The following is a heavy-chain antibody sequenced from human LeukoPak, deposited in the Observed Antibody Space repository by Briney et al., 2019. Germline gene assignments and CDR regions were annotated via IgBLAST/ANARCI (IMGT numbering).Heavy chain of an antibody. V-gene: IGHV3-23*01. CDR2: ISGSGGST. CDR1: GFTFSSYW. J-gene: IGHJ6*02. Sequence: GGSLRLSCAASGFTFSSYWMSWVRQAPGKGLEWVSAISGSGGSTYYADSVKGRFTISRDNSKNTLYLQMNSLRAEDTAVYYCESDWSTSPYGMDVWGQGTTVTVSS. D-gene: IGHD3-9*01. CDR3: ESDWSTSPYGMDV.